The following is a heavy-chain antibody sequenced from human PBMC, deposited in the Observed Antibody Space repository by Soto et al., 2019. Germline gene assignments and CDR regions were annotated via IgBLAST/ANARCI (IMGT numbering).Heavy chain of an antibody. CDR3: TTVEYCSSTSCPPPEAKYYYYYYMDV. CDR2: IKSKTDGGTT. V-gene: IGHV3-15*01. D-gene: IGHD2-2*01. CDR1: GFTFSNAW. J-gene: IGHJ6*03. Sequence: EVQLVESGGGLVKPGGSLRLSCAASGFTFSNAWMSWVRQAPGKGLEWVGRIKSKTDGGTTDYAAPVKGRFTISRDDSKNTLYLQMNSLKTEDTAVYYCTTVEYCSSTSCPPPEAKYYYYYYMDVWGKGTTVTVSS.